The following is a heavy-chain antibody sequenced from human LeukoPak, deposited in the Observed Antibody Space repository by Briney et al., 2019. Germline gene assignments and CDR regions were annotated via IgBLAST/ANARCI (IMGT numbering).Heavy chain of an antibody. D-gene: IGHD2-2*01. CDR1: GYTFTGYY. CDR3: ARDPTDILGYCSSTSCYAGGTDY. Sequence: ASVKVSCKASGYTFTGYYMHWVRQAPGQGLEWMGWINPNSGGTNYAQKFQGRVTMTRDTSISTAYMELSRLRSDDTAVYYCARDPTDILGYCSSTSCYAGGTDYWGQGTLVTVSS. CDR2: INPNSGGT. J-gene: IGHJ4*02. V-gene: IGHV1-2*02.